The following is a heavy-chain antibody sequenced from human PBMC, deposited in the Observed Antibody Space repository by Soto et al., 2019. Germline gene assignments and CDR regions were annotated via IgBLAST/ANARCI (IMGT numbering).Heavy chain of an antibody. CDR1: GGSISDYY. V-gene: IGHV4-59*01. D-gene: IGHD6-6*01. CDR3: ARGGIAARKGRWFDP. J-gene: IGHJ5*02. Sequence: SETLSLTCTVSGGSISDYYXXWIRQPPGKGLEWIGYIHYSGSTNYNPSLKSRVTISVNTSKNQFSLKLRSVTAADTAVYYCARGGIAARKGRWFDPWGQGTLVTVSS. CDR2: IHYSGST.